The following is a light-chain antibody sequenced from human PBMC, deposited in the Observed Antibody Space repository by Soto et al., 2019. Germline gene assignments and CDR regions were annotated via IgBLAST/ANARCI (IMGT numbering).Light chain of an antibody. CDR1: QGISSY. V-gene: IGKV1-8*01. J-gene: IGKJ1*01. CDR2: AAS. Sequence: AIRRSQSPSSLSASTGDRVTITCRASQGISSYLAWYQQKPGKAPKLLIYAASTLQSGVPSRFSGSGSGTEFTLTISSLQSEDLAVYYCQQCHNWPRTFGQGTKVDI. CDR3: QQCHNWPRT.